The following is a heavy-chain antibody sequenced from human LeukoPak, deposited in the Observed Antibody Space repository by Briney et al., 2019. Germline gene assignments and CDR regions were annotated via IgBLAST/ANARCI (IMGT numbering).Heavy chain of an antibody. CDR2: IQYDGSNK. CDR1: GFTFSSYG. CDR3: AKVRVAYGSGSFYSFDS. V-gene: IGHV3-30*02. J-gene: IGHJ4*02. D-gene: IGHD3-10*01. Sequence: GGSLRLSCAASGFTFSSYGMHWVRQAPGKGLEWVAFIQYDGSNKYYADSVKGRFTISRDNSKNTLYLQVNSLRAEDSAVYYCAKVRVAYGSGSFYSFDSWGQGTLVTVSS.